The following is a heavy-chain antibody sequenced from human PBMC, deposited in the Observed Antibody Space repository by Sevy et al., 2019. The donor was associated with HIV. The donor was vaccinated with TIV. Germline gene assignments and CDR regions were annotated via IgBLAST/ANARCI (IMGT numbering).Heavy chain of an antibody. V-gene: IGHV3-49*04. CDR2: LESDVYGGTV. J-gene: IGHJ4*02. CDR1: GFTFGDYC. CDR3: TRWKAAQSIFDY. Sequence: GGSLRLSCTASGFTFGDYCMSWVRQAPGKGLGWVAFLESDVYGGTVDHAASVRGRFVISRDDSKTIAYLQMNDLKTADTGVYYCTRWKAAQSIFDYWGQGALVTVSS. D-gene: IGHD6-13*01.